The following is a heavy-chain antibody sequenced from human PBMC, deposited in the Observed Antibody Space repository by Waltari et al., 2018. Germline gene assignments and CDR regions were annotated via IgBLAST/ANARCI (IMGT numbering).Heavy chain of an antibody. CDR1: GGSIGSSNW. CDR3: ARGGPNDYGGRGRSWYFDL. Sequence: QVQLQESGPGLVKPSGPLSLTCAVPGGSIGSSNWWSWVRQPPGRGLEWIGEIYHSGSTNYNPSLKSRVTISVDKSKNQFSLKLSSVTAADTAVYYCARGGPNDYGGRGRSWYFDLWGRGTLVTVSS. CDR2: IYHSGST. D-gene: IGHD4-17*01. V-gene: IGHV4-4*02. J-gene: IGHJ2*01.